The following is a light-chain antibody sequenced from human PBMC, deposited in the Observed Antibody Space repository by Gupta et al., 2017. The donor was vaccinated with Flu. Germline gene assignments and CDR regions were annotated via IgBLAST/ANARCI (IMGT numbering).Light chain of an antibody. CDR3: AAWDDSLNGWV. J-gene: IGLJ3*02. V-gene: IGLV1-44*01. Sequence: QSVLTQPPSASGTTGQRVTISCSGSSSNIGSNTVNWYQQHPGTAPKLLIYSNNQRPSGVPDRFSGSKSGTSASLAISGLQSEDEADYYCAAWDDSLNGWVFGGGTKLTVL. CDR1: SSNIGSNT. CDR2: SNN.